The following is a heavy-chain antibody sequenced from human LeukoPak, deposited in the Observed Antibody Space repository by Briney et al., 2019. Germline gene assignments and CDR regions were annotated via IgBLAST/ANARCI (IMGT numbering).Heavy chain of an antibody. Sequence: PGGSLRLSCAASGFTFSSYWMSWVRQAPGKGLEWVANIKQDGSEKYYVDSVKGRFTISRDNAKNSLYLQMNSLRAEDTAVYYCARGGHQFGSYYVQGDYWGQGTLVTVSS. CDR1: GFTFSSYW. J-gene: IGHJ4*02. CDR2: IKQDGSEK. D-gene: IGHD1-26*01. CDR3: ARGGHQFGSYYVQGDY. V-gene: IGHV3-7*01.